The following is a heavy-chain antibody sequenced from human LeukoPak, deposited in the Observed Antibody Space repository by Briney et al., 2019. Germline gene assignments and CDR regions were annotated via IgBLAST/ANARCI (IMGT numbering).Heavy chain of an antibody. J-gene: IGHJ3*02. CDR1: GYTFTSYD. CDR2: MNPNSGNT. CDR3: ARTKSRWLQIRGAFDI. Sequence: ASVKVSCKASGYTFTSYDINWVRQATGQGLEWMGWMNPNSGNTGYAQKFQGGVTMTRNTSISTAYMELSSLRSEDTAVYYCARTKSRWLQIRGAFDIWGQGTMVTVSS. V-gene: IGHV1-8*01. D-gene: IGHD5-24*01.